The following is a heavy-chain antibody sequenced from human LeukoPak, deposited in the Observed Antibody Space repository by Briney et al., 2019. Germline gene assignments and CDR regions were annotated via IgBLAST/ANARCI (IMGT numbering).Heavy chain of an antibody. CDR2: IWYDGYNK. CDR3: ARVSHYGSGYYYTLAY. CDR1: GFIFSNYG. Sequence: GGSLRLSCAASGFIFSNYGMHWVRQAPGKGLEWVAGIWYDGYNKFYADSAKGRFTISRDNSKNTLHLQMSSLRAEDTALYYCARVSHYGSGYYYTLAYWGQGTLVTVSS. J-gene: IGHJ4*02. D-gene: IGHD3-10*01. V-gene: IGHV3-33*01.